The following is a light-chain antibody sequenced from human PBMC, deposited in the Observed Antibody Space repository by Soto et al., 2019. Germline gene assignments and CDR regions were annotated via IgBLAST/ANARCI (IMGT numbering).Light chain of an antibody. V-gene: IGKV1-5*03. CDR3: QQYNAYSQA. CDR1: ESVSRW. J-gene: IGKJ1*01. CDR2: KAT. Sequence: DIPMTQSPSTLSASVGDRVTITCRASESVSRWLAWYAQKPVRTPKLLIYKATTLETGVPARCSGSGSGTEYTLTISSLQPDDFAMYYCQQYNAYSQAFGQGTKVEIK.